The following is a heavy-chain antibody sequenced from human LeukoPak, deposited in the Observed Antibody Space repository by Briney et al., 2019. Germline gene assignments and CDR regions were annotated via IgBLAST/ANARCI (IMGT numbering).Heavy chain of an antibody. J-gene: IGHJ4*02. D-gene: IGHD6-19*01. CDR3: ARDLGTTGWHTFDY. Sequence: GGSLRLSCAASGFTFSSYGMHWVRQAPGKGLEWVAVISYDGSNKYYADSVKGRFTISRDNSKNTLYLQMNSLRAEDTAVYYCARDLGTTGWHTFDYWGQGTLVTVSS. CDR2: ISYDGSNK. CDR1: GFTFSSYG. V-gene: IGHV3-30*03.